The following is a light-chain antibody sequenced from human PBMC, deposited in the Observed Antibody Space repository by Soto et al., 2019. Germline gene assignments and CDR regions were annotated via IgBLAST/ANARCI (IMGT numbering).Light chain of an antibody. V-gene: IGKV1-5*01. CDR3: QQYNSYPVT. J-gene: IGKJ4*01. CDR1: QSISSW. CDR2: DAS. Sequence: EIQMTESPSTLSASVGDRVTITCRASQSISSWLAWYQQRPGRAPEVLIYDASSLESGVPSRFSGSGSGTEFTLTISSLQPDDFATYYCQQYNSYPVTFGGGTKV.